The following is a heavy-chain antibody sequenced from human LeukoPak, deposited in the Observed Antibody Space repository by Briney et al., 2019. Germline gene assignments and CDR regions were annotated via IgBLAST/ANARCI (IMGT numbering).Heavy chain of an antibody. CDR1: GFTFSTHW. CDR2: ISGDGSMT. Sequence: PGGSLRLSCAASGFTFSTHWMYWVRQAPGKELVWVSRISGDGSMTSYADSVKGRFTISRDNAKDTLFLQMTSLRVEDTAVYSCAGLLTPYLGSGGGGVDVWGQGTTVTVSS. J-gene: IGHJ6*02. CDR3: AGLLTPYLGSGGGGVDV. D-gene: IGHD3-10*01. V-gene: IGHV3-74*01.